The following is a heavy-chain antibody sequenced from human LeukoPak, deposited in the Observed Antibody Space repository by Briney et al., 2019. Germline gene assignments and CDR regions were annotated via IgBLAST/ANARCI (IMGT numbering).Heavy chain of an antibody. J-gene: IGHJ4*02. D-gene: IGHD4-23*01. CDR1: GFTFSTYG. Sequence: GGSLRLSCAASGFTFSTYGMRWVRQAPGKGLEWVAFIRYDGSNKYYTDSVKGRFTISRDNSKNTLYLQMNSLRAEDTAVYYCANAPYGGNFRFDYWGQGTLVTVSS. CDR3: ANAPYGGNFRFDY. V-gene: IGHV3-30*02. CDR2: IRYDGSNK.